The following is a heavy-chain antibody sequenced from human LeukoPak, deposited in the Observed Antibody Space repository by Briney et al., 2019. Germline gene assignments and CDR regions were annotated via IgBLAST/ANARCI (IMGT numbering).Heavy chain of an antibody. CDR2: LLYSGST. CDR1: GGSLPSYY. D-gene: IGHD4-11*01. CDR3: ARGAYSNYLSVGY. J-gene: IGHJ4*02. V-gene: IGHV4-59*01. Sequence: PSETLFLTCAISGGSLPSYYWSWIRRTPGKGLEWIGYLLYSGSTNYNPSLKSRVTMSIDTSKNQFSLKLRSVTAADTAVYYCARGAYSNYLSVGYWGQGILVTVSS.